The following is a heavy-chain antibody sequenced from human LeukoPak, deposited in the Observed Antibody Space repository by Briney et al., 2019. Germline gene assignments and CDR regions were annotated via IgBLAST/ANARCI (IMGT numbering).Heavy chain of an antibody. CDR2: INPNSGGT. Sequence: ASVKVSCKASGYTFTGYYMHWVRQAPGQGLEWMGRINPNSGGTNYAQKFQGRVTMTRDTSISTAYMELSRLRSDDTAVYYCARDTSVGIVGATDYFDYWGQGTLVTVSS. CDR3: ARDTSVGIVGATDYFDY. V-gene: IGHV1-2*06. J-gene: IGHJ4*02. CDR1: GYTFTGYY. D-gene: IGHD1-26*01.